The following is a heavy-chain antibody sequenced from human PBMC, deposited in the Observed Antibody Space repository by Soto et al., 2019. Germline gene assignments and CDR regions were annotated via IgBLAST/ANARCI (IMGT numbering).Heavy chain of an antibody. CDR3: ARRRSVEMATISHYYYGMDV. Sequence: QIQLVQSGAEVKKPGSSVKVSCKASGGTFSSYAISWVRQAPGQGLEWMGGIIPIFGTANYAQKFQGRVTITADESTSTAYMELSSLRSEDTAVYYCARRRSVEMATISHYYYGMDVWGQGTTVTVSS. CDR1: GGTFSSYA. J-gene: IGHJ6*02. V-gene: IGHV1-69*12. CDR2: IIPIFGTA. D-gene: IGHD5-12*01.